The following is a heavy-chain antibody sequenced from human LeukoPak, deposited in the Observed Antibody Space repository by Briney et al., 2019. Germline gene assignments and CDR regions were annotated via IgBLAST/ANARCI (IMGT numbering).Heavy chain of an antibody. CDR1: GYSIRSDYY. V-gene: IGHV4-38-2*02. J-gene: IGHJ4*02. CDR3: ARAIEVGAMTPFDY. D-gene: IGHD1-26*01. Sequence: SETLSLTCTVSGYSIRSDYYWGWIRQPPGKGLEWIGSIYHSGSTYYNPSLKSRVTISVDTSKNQFSLKLSSVTAADTAVYYCARAIEVGAMTPFDYWGQGTLVTVSS. CDR2: IYHSGST.